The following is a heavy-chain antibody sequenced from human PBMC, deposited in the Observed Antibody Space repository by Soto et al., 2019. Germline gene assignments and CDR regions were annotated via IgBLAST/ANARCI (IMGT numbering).Heavy chain of an antibody. J-gene: IGHJ6*02. Sequence: QVQLVESGGGVVQPGASLRVSCAASGFDFNSYAMHWVRQAPGKGLEWMGVFSNDGSNVYYADFVKGRFTISRDRSKNTLFLQGDRLRGDDTGTYYCAKAILAAKSGPYAMDVWGQGTTVTVSS. V-gene: IGHV3-30*18. D-gene: IGHD6-13*01. CDR3: AKAILAAKSGPYAMDV. CDR2: FSNDGSNV. CDR1: GFDFNSYA.